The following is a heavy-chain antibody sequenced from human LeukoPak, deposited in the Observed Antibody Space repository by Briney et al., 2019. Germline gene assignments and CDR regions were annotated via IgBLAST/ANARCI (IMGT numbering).Heavy chain of an antibody. V-gene: IGHV4-30-4*01. CDR1: GGSISSGDYY. CDR2: IYYSGST. Sequence: PSQTLSLTCTVSGGSISSGDYYWSWIRQPPGKGLEWIGYIYYSGSTYYNPSLKSRVTISVDTSKNQFSLKLSSVTAADTAVYYCARDRRGSGWPYYYYGMDVWGKGTTVTVSS. D-gene: IGHD6-19*01. CDR3: ARDRRGSGWPYYYYGMDV. J-gene: IGHJ6*04.